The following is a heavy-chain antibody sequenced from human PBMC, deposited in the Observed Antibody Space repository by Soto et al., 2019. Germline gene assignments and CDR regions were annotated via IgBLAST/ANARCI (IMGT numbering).Heavy chain of an antibody. CDR1: GGSISSYY. D-gene: IGHD3-9*01. V-gene: IGHV4-59*01. CDR2: IYYSGST. J-gene: IGHJ5*02. CDR3: AREGYDILTGSSHWFDP. Sequence: SETLSLTCTVSGGSISSYYWSWIRQPPGKGLEWIGYIYYSGSTNYNPSLKSRVTISVDTSKNQFSLKLSSVTAADTAVYYCAREGYDILTGSSHWFDPWGQGTLVTVSS.